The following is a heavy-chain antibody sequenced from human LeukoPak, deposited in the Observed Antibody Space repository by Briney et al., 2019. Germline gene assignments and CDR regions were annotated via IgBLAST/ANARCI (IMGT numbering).Heavy chain of an antibody. V-gene: IGHV4-39*01. CDR2: IYDSGNT. CDR3: AIHDWESTPSSEKRCKG. D-gene: IGHD2-2*01. J-gene: IGHJ4*02. Sequence: TPETLSLTRSVTGVPTSSTPDKRGGIRQPPGKGLEWIGTIYDSGNTNYNPSLRSRLTISVDTSRNQFSLQLSSVTAADTAVYYCAIHDWESTPSSEKRCKGWGERTLVTVSS. CDR1: GVPTSSTPDK.